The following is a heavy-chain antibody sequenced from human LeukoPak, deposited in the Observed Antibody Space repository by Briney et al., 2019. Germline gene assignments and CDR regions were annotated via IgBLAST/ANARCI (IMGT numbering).Heavy chain of an antibody. CDR1: GFTFNSYW. D-gene: IGHD2-15*01. CDR2: IKHDGSEK. Sequence: TGGSLRLSCAASGFTFNSYWMSWVRQAPGQGLEWVANIKHDGSEKYYVDSVKGRFTISRDNAKNSLYLQMNSLRAEDTALYYCATGSRSFDYWGQGTLVTVSS. J-gene: IGHJ4*02. V-gene: IGHV3-7*02. CDR3: ATGSRSFDY.